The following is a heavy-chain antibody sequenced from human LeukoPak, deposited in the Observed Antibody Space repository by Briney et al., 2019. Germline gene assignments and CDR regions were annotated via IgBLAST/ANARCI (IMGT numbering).Heavy chain of an antibody. CDR3: ARDGDLEAVAGLENDY. CDR1: GFTFSSYS. J-gene: IGHJ4*02. CDR2: ISSSSSYI. V-gene: IGHV3-21*01. D-gene: IGHD6-19*01. Sequence: PGGSLRLSCAASGFTFSSYSMNWVRQAPGKGLEWVSSISSSSSYIYYADSVKGRFTISRDNAKNSLYLQMNSLRAEDTAVYYCARDGDLEAVAGLENDYWGQGTLVTVSS.